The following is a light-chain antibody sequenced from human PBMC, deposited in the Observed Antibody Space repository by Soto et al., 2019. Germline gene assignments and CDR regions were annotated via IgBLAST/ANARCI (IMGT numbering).Light chain of an antibody. V-gene: IGKV3D-7*01. Sequence: PGERVTLSCRASQSVSSSYLTWYQQKPGQAPRLLIYGASTRATGIPARFSGSGSGTDFTLTISSLQPEDFAVYYCQQYNNWPPLTFGGGTKVEIK. J-gene: IGKJ4*01. CDR1: QSVSSSY. CDR3: QQYNNWPPLT. CDR2: GAS.